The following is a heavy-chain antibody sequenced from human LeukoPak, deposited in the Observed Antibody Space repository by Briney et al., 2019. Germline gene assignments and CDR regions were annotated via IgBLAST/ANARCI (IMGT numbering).Heavy chain of an antibody. CDR3: ARGGRGDYYDTNFDY. D-gene: IGHD3-22*01. J-gene: IGHJ4*02. CDR2: INHSGST. CDR1: GGSFSGYY. Sequence: PSETLSLTCAVYGGSFSGYYWSWIRQPPGKGLEWIGEINHSGSTNYNPSLKSRVTISVDTSKNQFSLKLSSVTAADTAVYYCARGGRGDYYDTNFDYWGQGTLVTVSS. V-gene: IGHV4-34*01.